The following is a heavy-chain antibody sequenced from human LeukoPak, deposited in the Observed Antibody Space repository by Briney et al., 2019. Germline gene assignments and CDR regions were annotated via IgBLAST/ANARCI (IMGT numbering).Heavy chain of an antibody. CDR1: GFTFSSYA. CDR3: ARGQQWLVAYYYYMDV. D-gene: IGHD6-19*01. J-gene: IGHJ6*03. Sequence: TGGSLRLSCAASGFTFSSYAMSWVRQAPGKGLEWVSAISGSGGSTYCADSVKGRFTISRDNSKNTLYLQMNSLRAEDTALYYCARGQQWLVAYYYYMDVWGKGTTVTVSS. V-gene: IGHV3-23*01. CDR2: ISGSGGST.